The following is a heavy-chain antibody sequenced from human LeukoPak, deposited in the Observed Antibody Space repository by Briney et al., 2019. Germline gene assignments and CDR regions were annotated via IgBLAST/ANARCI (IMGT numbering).Heavy chain of an antibody. J-gene: IGHJ4*02. V-gene: IGHV4-4*09. Sequence: PSETLSLTCTVSGGSISTYYWSWIRRPPGKGLEWIAYIHASGPTNYNPTLKSRITISVDTSKNQFSLKLSSVTAADTAVYYCARHDAGIAARPFDNWGQGTLVTVSS. D-gene: IGHD6-6*01. CDR1: GGSISTYY. CDR2: IHASGPT. CDR3: ARHDAGIAARPFDN.